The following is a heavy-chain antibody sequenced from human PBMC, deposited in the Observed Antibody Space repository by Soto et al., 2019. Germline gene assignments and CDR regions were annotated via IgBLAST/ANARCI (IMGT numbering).Heavy chain of an antibody. Sequence: QVQLQESGPGLVKPSETLSLTCTVSGGSVSSGSYYWSWIRQPPGKGLEWIGYVHHSGATNYKPSPRSRATMSVDTSNNQFSLLLPSVTAADTAVYSCAREPYAAQFDCWGQGALVTVSS. CDR3: AREPYAAQFDC. V-gene: IGHV4-61*01. J-gene: IGHJ4*02. CDR1: GGSVSSGSYY. D-gene: IGHD3-16*01. CDR2: VHHSGAT.